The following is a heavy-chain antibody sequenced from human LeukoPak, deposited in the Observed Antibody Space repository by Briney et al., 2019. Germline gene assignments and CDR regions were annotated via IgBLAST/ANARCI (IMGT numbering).Heavy chain of an antibody. J-gene: IGHJ4*02. CDR2: INHSGST. D-gene: IGHD5-12*01. CDR1: GGSFSGYY. Sequence: SETLSLTCAVYGGSFSGYYWSWIRQPPGKGLEWIGEINHSGSTNYNPSLKSRVTISVDTSKNQFSLKLTSVTAADTAVFYCARRTTYVGWLPSESPSCFDYWGQGTLVTVSS. CDR3: ARRTTYVGWLPSESPSCFDY. V-gene: IGHV4-34*01.